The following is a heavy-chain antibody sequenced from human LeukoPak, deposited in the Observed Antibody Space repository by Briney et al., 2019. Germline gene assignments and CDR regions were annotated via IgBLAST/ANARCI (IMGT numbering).Heavy chain of an antibody. Sequence: GGSLRLSCAVSGFTFSSYHMNWVRQAPGKGLEWVSYISSSSSFIKYADSVKGRFTISRDNAKNLLYLQMTRLSAEDTAVYYCARDHNYAFDNWGQGTLVSVSS. CDR1: GFTFSSYH. J-gene: IGHJ4*02. V-gene: IGHV3-21*01. CDR2: ISSSSSFI. D-gene: IGHD1-1*01. CDR3: ARDHNYAFDN.